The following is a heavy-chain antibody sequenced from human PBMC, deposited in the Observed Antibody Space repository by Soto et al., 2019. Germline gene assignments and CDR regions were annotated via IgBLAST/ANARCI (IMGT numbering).Heavy chain of an antibody. J-gene: IGHJ5*02. D-gene: IGHD2-15*01. V-gene: IGHV3-64*01. CDR1: GFTFSSYA. CDR3: ANTCSGGSCPNWFDP. Sequence: GGSLRLSCAASGFTFSSYAMHWVRQAPGKGLEYVSAISSNGGSTYYANSVKGRFTISRDNSKNTLYLQMNSLRAEDTAVYYCANTCSGGSCPNWFDPWGQGTLVTVTS. CDR2: ISSNGGST.